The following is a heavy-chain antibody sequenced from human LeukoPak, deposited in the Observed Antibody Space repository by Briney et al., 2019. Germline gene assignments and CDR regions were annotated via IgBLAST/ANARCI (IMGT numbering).Heavy chain of an antibody. CDR1: GFTFSSHG. J-gene: IGHJ4*02. CDR2: ILYDGSNE. V-gene: IGHV3-30*18. CDR3: AKDGTGGYYYLDY. D-gene: IGHD3-22*01. Sequence: GTSLRLSCAASGFTFSSHGMHWVRQAPGMGLEWVALILYDGSNEYYADSVQGRFTISRDSSRNTLYLQMNSLRAEDTAVYYCAKDGTGGYYYLDYWGRGTLVTVSS.